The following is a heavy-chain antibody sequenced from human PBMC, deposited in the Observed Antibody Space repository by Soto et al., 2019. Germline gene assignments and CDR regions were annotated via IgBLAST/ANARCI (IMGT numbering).Heavy chain of an antibody. CDR1: NYAFTSFA. D-gene: IGHD1-26*01. CDR3: ARDRGATASRELDH. CDR2: NSAYNGDI. J-gene: IGHJ4*02. Sequence: QVQLVQSGPEVKKPGASVKVSCKTSNYAFTSFALTWVRHAPGQGLEWMGWNSAYNGDIKYAQKVQGRVTMTTDTSTNTAYMELMSLRSDDTAVYYCARDRGATASRELDHWGQGTLLIVSS. V-gene: IGHV1-18*01.